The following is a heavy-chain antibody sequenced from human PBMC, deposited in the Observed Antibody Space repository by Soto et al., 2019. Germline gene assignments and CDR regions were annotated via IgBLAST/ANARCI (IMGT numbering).Heavy chain of an antibody. CDR3: AGGGVRGVITRTRDYYGMDV. CDR2: IYPGDSDT. V-gene: IGHV5-51*01. CDR1: TNSFTNYW. Sequence: PGESLKISCKGSTNSFTNYWIGWVRQMPGKGLEWMGIIYPGDSDTRYSPSFQGQVIISADKSVNTAYLQWSSLKASDTAMYYCAGGGVRGVITRTRDYYGMDVWGQGTTVTVSS. J-gene: IGHJ6*02. D-gene: IGHD3-10*01.